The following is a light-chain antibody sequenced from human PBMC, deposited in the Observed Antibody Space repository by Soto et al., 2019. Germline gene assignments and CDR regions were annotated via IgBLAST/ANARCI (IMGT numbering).Light chain of an antibody. Sequence: QSVLTQPASVSGSPGQSITISCTGTSSDVGGYNYVSWYQQHPGKAPKLMIYEVSNRPSGVSNRFSGSKSGNTASLTISGLQAEDEADYYCSSYTSSSTLEVFGTGTKVTVX. CDR3: SSYTSSSTLEV. CDR2: EVS. V-gene: IGLV2-14*01. CDR1: SSDVGGYNY. J-gene: IGLJ1*01.